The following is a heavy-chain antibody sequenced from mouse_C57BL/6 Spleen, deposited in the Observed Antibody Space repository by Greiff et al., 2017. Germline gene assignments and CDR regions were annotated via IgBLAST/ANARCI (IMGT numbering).Heavy chain of an antibody. J-gene: IGHJ1*03. CDR1: GYTFTDYE. V-gene: IGHV1-15*01. Sequence: VQLVESGAELVRPGASVTLSCKASGYTFTDYEMHWVKQTPVHGLEWIGAIDPETGGTAYNQKFKGKAILTADKSSSTAYMELRSLTSEDSAVYYCTRGGYYYGSRGWYFDVWGTGTTVTVSS. D-gene: IGHD1-1*01. CDR2: IDPETGGT. CDR3: TRGGYYYGSRGWYFDV.